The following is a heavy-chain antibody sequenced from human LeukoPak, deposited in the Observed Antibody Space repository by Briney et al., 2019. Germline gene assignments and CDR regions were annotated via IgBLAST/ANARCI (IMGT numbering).Heavy chain of an antibody. CDR1: GFTLSSYW. V-gene: IGHV3-7*05. D-gene: IGHD5-24*01. CDR3: ARQTERDAYNRF. CDR2: IKQDGSEK. Sequence: GGSLRLSCAASGFTLSSYWMTWVRQAPGKGLEWVANIKQDGSEKNYVDSAKGRFTISRDNAKNSLYLQMNSLRAEDTALYYCARQTERDAYNRFWGQGTLVTVSS. J-gene: IGHJ4*02.